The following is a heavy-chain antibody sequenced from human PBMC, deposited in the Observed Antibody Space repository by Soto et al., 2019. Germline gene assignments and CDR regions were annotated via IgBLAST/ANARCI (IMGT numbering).Heavy chain of an antibody. CDR2: IIPIFGTA. CDR1: GGTFSSYA. Sequence: SVKVSCKXSGGTFSSYAISWVRQAPGQGLEWMGGIIPIFGTANYAQKFQGRVTITADESTSTAYMELSSLRSEDTAVYYCARERFDSSYDYYGMDVWGQGTTVTVS. V-gene: IGHV1-69*13. D-gene: IGHD6-6*01. J-gene: IGHJ6*02. CDR3: ARERFDSSYDYYGMDV.